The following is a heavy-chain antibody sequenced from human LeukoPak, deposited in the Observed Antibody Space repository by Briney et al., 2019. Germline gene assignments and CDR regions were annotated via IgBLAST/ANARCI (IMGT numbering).Heavy chain of an antibody. J-gene: IGHJ4*02. Sequence: PSATLSLTCTVSGGSISSYYWSWIRQPPGKGLEWIGEINHSGSTNCNPSLKSRVTISVDTSKNQFSLKLSSVTAADTAVYYCASVDIVATGSDYWGQGTLVTVSS. CDR2: INHSGST. V-gene: IGHV4-34*01. CDR3: ASVDIVATGSDY. D-gene: IGHD5-12*01. CDR1: GGSISSYY.